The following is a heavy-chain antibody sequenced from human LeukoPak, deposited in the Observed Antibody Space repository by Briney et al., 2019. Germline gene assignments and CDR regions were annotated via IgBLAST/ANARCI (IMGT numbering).Heavy chain of an antibody. V-gene: IGHV1-8*01. D-gene: IGHD3-3*01. CDR2: MNLNRVKT. Sequence: ASVKVPCKASGYTFTSYDINWVRQATGQGLEWMGWMNLNRVKTGYAQKFQGRVNMTRNTSISTAYMELSSLRSEDTAVYYCARGGLDYDFWSGYYRGYYYYYMDVWGKGTTVTVSS. CDR1: GYTFTSYD. J-gene: IGHJ6*03. CDR3: ARGGLDYDFWSGYYRGYYYYYMDV.